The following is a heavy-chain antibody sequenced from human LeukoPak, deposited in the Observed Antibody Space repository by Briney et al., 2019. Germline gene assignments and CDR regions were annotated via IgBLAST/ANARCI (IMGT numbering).Heavy chain of an antibody. J-gene: IGHJ4*02. CDR1: GLTFSSYS. D-gene: IGHD6-19*01. V-gene: IGHV3-48*02. CDR2: ISSGGGGT. CDR3: ARARSSGWVIDS. Sequence: GGSLRLSCAASGLTFSSYSMNWVRQAPGKGLEWISYISSGGGGTYYADSVKGRFTISRDNAKNSLYLQMNSLRDEDTAVYFCARARSSGWVIDSWGQGTLVTVSS.